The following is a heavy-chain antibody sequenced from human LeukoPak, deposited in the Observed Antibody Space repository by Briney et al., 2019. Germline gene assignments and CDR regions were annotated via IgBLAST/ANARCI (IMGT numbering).Heavy chain of an antibody. Sequence: GGSLRLSCAASGFTFSSYGMHWVRQAPGKGLEWVSDISSSGSTRYYADFVKGRFTISRDNAENSLYLQMNSLRAEDTAVYYCARKGLSDRVYYFDFWGQGTLVTVSS. CDR3: ARKGLSDRVYYFDF. D-gene: IGHD3-22*01. CDR2: ISSSGSTR. V-gene: IGHV3-48*04. CDR1: GFTFSSYG. J-gene: IGHJ4*02.